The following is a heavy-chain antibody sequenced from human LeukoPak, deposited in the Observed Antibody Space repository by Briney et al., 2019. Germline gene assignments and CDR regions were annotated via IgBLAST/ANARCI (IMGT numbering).Heavy chain of an antibody. Sequence: GGSLRLSCAASGFSFSSYAMSWVRQAPGKGLEWVSAISGSGGSTYYADSVKGRFTISRDNSKNTLYLQMNSLRAEDTAVYYCAKDPSYYDSSGYYLNWFDPWGQGTLVTVSS. D-gene: IGHD3-22*01. CDR1: GFSFSSYA. V-gene: IGHV3-23*01. CDR3: AKDPSYYDSSGYYLNWFDP. CDR2: ISGSGGST. J-gene: IGHJ5*02.